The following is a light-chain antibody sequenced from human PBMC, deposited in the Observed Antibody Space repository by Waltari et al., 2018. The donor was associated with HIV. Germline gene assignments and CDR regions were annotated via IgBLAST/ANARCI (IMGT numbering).Light chain of an antibody. CDR3: QQYYSDPYT. J-gene: IGKJ2*01. V-gene: IGKV1-5*03. CDR2: RAS. CDR1: QTISSR. Sequence: DIQMTQSPSTLSPSVGTRVTITCRASQTISSRLAWYQQKPGIAPRLLIYRASDLQTGVPSTFSGSGSGTEFTLTISSLQPDDFATYYCQQYYSDPYTFGQGTKLEIK.